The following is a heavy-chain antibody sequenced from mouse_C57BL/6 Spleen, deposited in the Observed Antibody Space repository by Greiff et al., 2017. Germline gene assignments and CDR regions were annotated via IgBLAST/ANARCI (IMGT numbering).Heavy chain of an antibody. CDR1: GFSLTSYG. Sequence: VQLQESGPGLVQPSQSLSITCTVSGFSLTSYGVHWVRQSPGKGLEWLGVIWSGGSTDYNAAFISRLSISKDNSKSQVFFKMNSLQADDTAIYYCARNDYYGSSYYWYFDVWGTGTTVTVSS. D-gene: IGHD1-1*01. CDR2: IWSGGST. CDR3: ARNDYYGSSYYWYFDV. V-gene: IGHV2-2*01. J-gene: IGHJ1*03.